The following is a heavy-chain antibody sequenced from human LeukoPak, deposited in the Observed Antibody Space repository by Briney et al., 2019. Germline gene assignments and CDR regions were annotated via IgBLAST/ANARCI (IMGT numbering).Heavy chain of an antibody. CDR3: ARDSSGYAYYFDY. Sequence: SETLSLTCTVSGGSISNYYWSWIRQPPGKGLEWIGYISYSGSTNYNPSLKSRVTISVDTSKNQFSLKLSSVTAADTAVYYCARDSSGYAYYFDYWGQGTLLTVSS. CDR2: ISYSGST. D-gene: IGHD5-12*01. CDR1: GGSISNYY. J-gene: IGHJ4*02. V-gene: IGHV4-59*01.